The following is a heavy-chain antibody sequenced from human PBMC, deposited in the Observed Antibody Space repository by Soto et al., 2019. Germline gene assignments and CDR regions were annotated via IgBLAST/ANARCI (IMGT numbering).Heavy chain of an antibody. D-gene: IGHD2-15*01. J-gene: IGHJ6*02. CDR1: GYTFTGYY. CDR2: INPNSGGT. CDR3: ARAGGYCSGGSCYSTYYYGMDV. V-gene: IGHV1-2*02. Sequence: ASVKISSKASGYTFTGYYMHWVRQAPGQGLEWMGWINPNSGGTNYAQKFQGSVTMTRDTSIRTAYMELSRLRSDATAVYYCARAGGYCSGGSCYSTYYYGMDVWGQGSTVSVSS.